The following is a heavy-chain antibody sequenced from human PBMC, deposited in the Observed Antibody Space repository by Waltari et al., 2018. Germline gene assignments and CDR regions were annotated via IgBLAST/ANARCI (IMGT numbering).Heavy chain of an antibody. CDR3: ARGLEKGVWHY. CDR2: INHSGST. CDR1: GGSFSGYY. Sequence: QVQLQQWGAGLLKPSETLSLTCAVYGGSFSGYYWSWIRQPPGKGLEWIGEINHSGSTNYNPSLKRRVTISVDTSKNQFSLKLSSVTAADTAVYYCARGLEKGVWHYWGQGTLVTVSS. J-gene: IGHJ4*02. D-gene: IGHD3-16*01. V-gene: IGHV4-34*01.